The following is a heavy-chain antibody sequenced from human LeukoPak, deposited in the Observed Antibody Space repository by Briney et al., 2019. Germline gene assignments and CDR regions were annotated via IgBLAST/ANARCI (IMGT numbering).Heavy chain of an antibody. D-gene: IGHD3-22*01. CDR3: AAFDSATYDAFDI. CDR2: IYYSGST. CDR1: GGSIISGGYL. V-gene: IGHV4-31*03. Sequence: SQTLSLTCTVSGGSIISGGYLWSWIRQHPGTGLEWIGYIYYSGSTHYNSSLESRVTISVDTSKKQFSLKLGSVTAADTAVYYCAAFDSATYDAFDIWGQGTMVTVSS. J-gene: IGHJ3*02.